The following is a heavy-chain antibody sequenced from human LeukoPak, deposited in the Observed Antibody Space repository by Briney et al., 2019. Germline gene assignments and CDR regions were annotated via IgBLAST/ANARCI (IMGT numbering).Heavy chain of an antibody. CDR3: ARGPALVTTYRGGNWFDP. D-gene: IGHD5-18*01. Sequence: ASVKVSCKASGYTFTGYYMHWVRQAPGQGLEWMGWIIPNSGDTNYAPKFQGRVTMTRDTSISTAYMELTRLRSDDTAVYYCARGPALVTTYRGGNWFDPWGQGTLVTVSS. CDR2: IIPNSGDT. V-gene: IGHV1-2*02. CDR1: GYTFTGYY. J-gene: IGHJ5*02.